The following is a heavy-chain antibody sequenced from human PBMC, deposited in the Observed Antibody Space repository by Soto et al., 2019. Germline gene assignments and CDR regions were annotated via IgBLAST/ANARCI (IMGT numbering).Heavy chain of an antibody. J-gene: IGHJ4*02. CDR3: ARQLDIAVAGTFGY. Sequence: SETLSLTCTVSGASISYYYWSWIRQSPGKGLEWIGYIYYSGSTIYSPSLKSRVTISVDTSQNQLSLKLSSVTAADTAVYYCARQLDIAVAGTFGYWGQGTLVTVSS. CDR2: IYYSGST. D-gene: IGHD6-19*01. CDR1: GASISYYY. V-gene: IGHV4-59*08.